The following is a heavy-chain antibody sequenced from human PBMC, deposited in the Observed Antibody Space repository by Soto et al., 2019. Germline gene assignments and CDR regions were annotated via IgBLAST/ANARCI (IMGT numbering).Heavy chain of an antibody. Sequence: TSETLSLTCTVSGGSISSYYWSWIRQPPGKGLEWIGYIYYSGSTNYNPSLKSRVTIPVDTSKNQFSLKLSSVTAADTAVYYCATFGRLPQPPSLLDWGQGTLVTVSS. CDR3: ATFGRLPQPPSLLD. CDR1: GGSISSYY. CDR2: IYYSGST. J-gene: IGHJ4*02. D-gene: IGHD5-18*01. V-gene: IGHV4-59*01.